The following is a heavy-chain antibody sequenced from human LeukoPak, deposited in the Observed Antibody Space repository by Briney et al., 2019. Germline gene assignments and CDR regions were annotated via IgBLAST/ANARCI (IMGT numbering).Heavy chain of an antibody. D-gene: IGHD5-24*01. Sequence: GGSLRLSCAASGFTFSSYAMHWVRQAPGKGLEWVAVISYDGSNKYYADSVKGRFTISRDNSKNTLYLQMSSLRAEDTAVYYCARSAPGYNSDYWGQGTLVTVSS. J-gene: IGHJ4*02. CDR3: ARSAPGYNSDY. CDR2: ISYDGSNK. CDR1: GFTFSSYA. V-gene: IGHV3-30-3*01.